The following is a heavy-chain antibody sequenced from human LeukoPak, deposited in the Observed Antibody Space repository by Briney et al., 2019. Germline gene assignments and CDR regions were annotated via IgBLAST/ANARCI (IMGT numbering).Heavy chain of an antibody. CDR2: TRNKANSYTT. CDR3: AREGFSNSPLDY. D-gene: IGHD4-11*01. Sequence: PGGSLRLSCAASGFTFSDHYMDWVRQAPGKGLEWVGHTRNKANSYTTEYAASVRGRFTISRDDSKNSLYLQMNSLKIEDTAVYYCAREGFSNSPLDYWGQGTLVTVSS. J-gene: IGHJ4*02. CDR1: GFTFSDHY. V-gene: IGHV3-72*01.